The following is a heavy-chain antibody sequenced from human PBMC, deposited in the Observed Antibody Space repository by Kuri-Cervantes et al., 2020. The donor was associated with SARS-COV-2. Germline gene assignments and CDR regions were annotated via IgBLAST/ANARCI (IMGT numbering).Heavy chain of an antibody. CDR1: SGSISSSSYY. CDR2: IYYSGST. Sequence: ETLSLTCNVSSGSISSSSYYWGWTRQPPGKGLEWIGSIYYSGSTYYNPSLKSRVTISVDTSKNQFSLKLSSVTAADTAVYYCATSGYYDFWSGYYFDYWGQGTLVTVSS. D-gene: IGHD3-3*01. CDR3: ATSGYYDFWSGYYFDY. V-gene: IGHV4-39*01. J-gene: IGHJ4*02.